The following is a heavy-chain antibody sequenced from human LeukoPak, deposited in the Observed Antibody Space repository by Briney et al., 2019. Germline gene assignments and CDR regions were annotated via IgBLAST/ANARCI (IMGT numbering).Heavy chain of an antibody. J-gene: IGHJ5*02. CDR2: ISSSSSTI. D-gene: IGHD6-19*01. Sequence: PGGSLRLSCAASGYTFSSYSMNWVRQAPGKGLEWVSYISSSSSTIYYADSVKGRFTISRDNAKNSLYLQMNSLRAEDTAVYYCAREAIAVAGPRWFDPWGQGTLVTVSS. CDR3: AREAIAVAGPRWFDP. CDR1: GYTFSSYS. V-gene: IGHV3-48*04.